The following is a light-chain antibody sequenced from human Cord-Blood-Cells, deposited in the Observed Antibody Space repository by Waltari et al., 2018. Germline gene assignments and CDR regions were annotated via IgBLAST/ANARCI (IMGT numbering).Light chain of an antibody. CDR2: WAS. J-gene: IGKJ1*01. CDR1: QSVLYSSNNKNY. Sequence: DIVMTQSPDSLAVSLGERATINCKSSQSVLYSSNNKNYLAWYQQKQGQPPKLLIYWASNRKSGVPDRFSGSGSGTDFTLTISSLQAEDVAVYYCQQYYSTPRTFGQGTKVEIK. CDR3: QQYYSTPRT. V-gene: IGKV4-1*01.